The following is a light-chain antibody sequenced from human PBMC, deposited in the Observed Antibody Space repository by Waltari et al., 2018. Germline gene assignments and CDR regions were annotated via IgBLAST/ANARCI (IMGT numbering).Light chain of an antibody. CDR3: AAWDDSLNGHWV. V-gene: IGLV1-44*01. CDR1: TPNIGSNL. CDR2: RSD. J-gene: IGLJ3*02. Sequence: QAVLTQPPSASGTPGQRVTISCSCSTPNIGSNLVNCYQQVPGKAPKLVIYRSDQRPSGVPDRFSGSKSGSSASLAISGLQSEDEADYYCAAWDDSLNGHWVFGGGTKVTVL.